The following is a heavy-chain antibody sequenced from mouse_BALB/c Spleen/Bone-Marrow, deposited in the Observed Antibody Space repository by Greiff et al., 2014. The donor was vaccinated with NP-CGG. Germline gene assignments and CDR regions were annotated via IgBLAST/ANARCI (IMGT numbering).Heavy chain of an antibody. CDR3: TRGRTWDFDY. D-gene: IGHD4-1*01. V-gene: IGHV1S81*02. CDR2: INPNNGGT. Sequence: VHLVESXAELVKPGTSVKLSCKASGYTITTYYMYWVKQRPGQGLEWIGEINPNNGGTNFKEKFKSKATLTVDKSSSTAYMQLSSLTSEDSAVYYCTRGRTWDFDYWGQGTTLTVSS. J-gene: IGHJ2*01. CDR1: GYTITTYY.